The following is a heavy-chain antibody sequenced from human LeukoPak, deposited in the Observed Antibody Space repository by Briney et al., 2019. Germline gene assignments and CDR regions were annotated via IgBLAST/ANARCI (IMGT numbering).Heavy chain of an antibody. Sequence: SGGSLRLSCAASGFTFSTYAMSWVRQAPGKGLEWVSSISGSDGSAYYAGSVKGRFTISRDNSKNTLYLQMNSLRAEDTAVYYCARVDMIGAFDIWGQGTMVTVSS. J-gene: IGHJ3*02. CDR1: GFTFSTYA. CDR3: ARVDMIGAFDI. D-gene: IGHD2-21*01. CDR2: ISGSDGSA. V-gene: IGHV3-23*01.